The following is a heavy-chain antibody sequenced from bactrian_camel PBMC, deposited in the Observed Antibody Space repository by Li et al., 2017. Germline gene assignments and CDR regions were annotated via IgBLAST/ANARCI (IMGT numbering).Heavy chain of an antibody. Sequence: HVQLVESGGGSVQAGGSLRLSCAASGYTDSTNCVAWFRQVPGKEREWVASIYTGRNVTYYADSVKGRFTISQDNRKNTLYLQMNSLQTEDTAVYYCAADWGGEYDPKMNFPPRPCRPPYKYWGQGTQVTVS. V-gene: IGHV3S1*01. CDR3: AADWGGEYDPKMNFPPRPCRPPYKY. CDR1: GYTDSTNC. J-gene: IGHJ4*01. CDR2: IYTGRNVT. D-gene: IGHD4*01.